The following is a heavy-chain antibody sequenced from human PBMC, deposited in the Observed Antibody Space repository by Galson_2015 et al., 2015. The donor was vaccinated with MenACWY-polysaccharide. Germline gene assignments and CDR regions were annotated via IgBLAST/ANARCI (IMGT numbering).Heavy chain of an antibody. Sequence: QSGAEVKKPGESLKISCEGSGYRFSTYWIGWVRQMPGKGLEWMGIIYPGDSDVKYSPSFQGRVTFSVDKSINTAYLQWSSLKASDTATYYCARHESGTAWSNFGSWGQGTLVIVSS. D-gene: IGHD2-8*01. V-gene: IGHV5-51*01. CDR2: IYPGDSDV. CDR3: ARHESGTAWSNFGS. J-gene: IGHJ4*02. CDR1: GYRFSTYW.